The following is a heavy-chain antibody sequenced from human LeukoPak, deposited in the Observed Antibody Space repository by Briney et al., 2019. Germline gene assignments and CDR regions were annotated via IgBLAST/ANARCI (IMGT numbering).Heavy chain of an antibody. CDR1: GGSISSSSYY. D-gene: IGHD3-22*01. CDR3: ARGSLHSSGYYYPRLLDY. V-gene: IGHV4-39*02. CDR2: IYYSGST. J-gene: IGHJ4*02. Sequence: PSETLSLTCTVSGGSISSSSYYWGWIRQPPGKGLEWIGSIYYSGSTYYNPSLKSRVTISVDTSKNQFSLRLNSVTAADTAVYYCARGSLHSSGYYYPRLLDYWGQGALVTVSP.